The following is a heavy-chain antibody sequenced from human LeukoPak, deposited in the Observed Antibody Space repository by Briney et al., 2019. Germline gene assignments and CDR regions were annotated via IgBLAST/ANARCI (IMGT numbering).Heavy chain of an antibody. V-gene: IGHV3-23*01. D-gene: IGHD3-22*01. J-gene: IGHJ5*02. CDR1: GFTFNSYA. Sequence: GSLRLSCAASGFTFNSYAMSWVPQAPGKGLEWVSAISGSGGSTYYADSVKGRFTISRDNSKNTLYLQMNSLRAEDTAVYYCAKSSWGVVAPFDPWGQGTLVTVSS. CDR2: ISGSGGST. CDR3: AKSSWGVVAPFDP.